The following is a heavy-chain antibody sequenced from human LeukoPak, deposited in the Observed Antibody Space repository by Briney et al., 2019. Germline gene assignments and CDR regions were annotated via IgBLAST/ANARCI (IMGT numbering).Heavy chain of an antibody. J-gene: IGHJ4*02. D-gene: IGHD3-22*01. V-gene: IGHV1-69*05. Sequence: SVKVSCKASGGTFSSYAISWVRQAPGQGLEWMGGIIPIFGTANYAQKFQGRVTMTRNTSISTAYMELSSLRSEDTAVYYCARGPKAYYFDSSGYVFDYWGQGTLVTVSS. CDR3: ARGPKAYYFDSSGYVFDY. CDR2: IIPIFGTA. CDR1: GGTFSSYA.